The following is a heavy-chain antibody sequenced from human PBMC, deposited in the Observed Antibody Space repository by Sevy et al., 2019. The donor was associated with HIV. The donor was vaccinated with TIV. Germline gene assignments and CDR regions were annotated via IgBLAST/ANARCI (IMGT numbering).Heavy chain of an antibody. CDR1: GGSFSGYY. D-gene: IGHD2-2*01. V-gene: IGHV4-34*01. Sequence: SETLSLTCAVYGGSFSGYYWSWIRQPPGKGLEWIGEINHSGSTNYNPSLKSRVTISVDTSKNQFSLKLSSVTAADTAVYYCARGVVVPAAKNLNYYYYYYGMDVWGQRTTVTVSS. J-gene: IGHJ6*02. CDR2: INHSGST. CDR3: ARGVVVPAAKNLNYYYYYYGMDV.